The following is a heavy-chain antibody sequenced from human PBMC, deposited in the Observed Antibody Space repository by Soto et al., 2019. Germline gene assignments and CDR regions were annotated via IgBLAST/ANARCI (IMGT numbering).Heavy chain of an antibody. CDR3: AKDRALVRGIDY. V-gene: IGHV3-30*18. J-gene: IGHJ4*02. CDR1: GFTFSSDG. CDR2: ISYDGNNK. D-gene: IGHD3-10*01. Sequence: QVQLVESGGGVVQPGRSLRLSCAASGFTFSSDGMHWVRQPPGKGLEWVAVISYDGNNKYYADSVRGRFTISRDNSKNTLYLQMNSLRAEDTAVYYCAKDRALVRGIDYWGQGTLVTVSS.